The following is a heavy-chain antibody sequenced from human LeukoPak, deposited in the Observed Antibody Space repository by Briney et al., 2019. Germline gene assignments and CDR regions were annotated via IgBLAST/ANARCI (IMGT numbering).Heavy chain of an antibody. J-gene: IGHJ3*02. CDR1: GFTFSSYG. CDR2: IRYDGSNK. Sequence: GGSLRLSCAASGFTFSSYGMHWVRQAPGKGLEWVAFIRYDGSNKYYADSVKGRFTISRDNSKNTLYLQMNSLRAEDTAVYYCAKVWFGSSGSLKTSDAFDIWGQGKMVTVFS. D-gene: IGHD3-22*01. CDR3: AKVWFGSSGSLKTSDAFDI. V-gene: IGHV3-30*02.